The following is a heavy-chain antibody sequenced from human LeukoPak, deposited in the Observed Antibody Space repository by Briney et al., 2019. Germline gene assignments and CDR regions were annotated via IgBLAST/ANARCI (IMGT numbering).Heavy chain of an antibody. J-gene: IGHJ4*02. V-gene: IGHV4-59*01. CDR3: ARENGGDFDY. Sequence: SETLSLTCTVSGGSISSYYWSWIRQPPGKGLEWIGYIYYSGSTNYNPSLKSRVTISVDTSKNQFSLKLSSVTAAGTAVYYCARENGGDFDYWGQGTLVTVSS. CDR1: GGSISSYY. CDR2: IYYSGST. D-gene: IGHD3-16*01.